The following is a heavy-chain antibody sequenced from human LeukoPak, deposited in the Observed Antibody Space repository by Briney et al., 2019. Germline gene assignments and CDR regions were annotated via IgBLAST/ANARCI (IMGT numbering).Heavy chain of an antibody. CDR2: VHPDGSS. CDR3: ARVTTVAASGGRSYNS. CDR1: GFTVSSTY. V-gene: IGHV3-66*01. D-gene: IGHD6-19*01. Sequence: QPGGSLRLSCAVSGFTVSSTYLAWVRQAPGKGLEWVVSVHPDGSSYYTDFVKGRFTVSRDYSKNTLYLQMTSLRADDTAVYYCARVTTVAASGGRSYNSWGQGTLVTVSS. J-gene: IGHJ4*02.